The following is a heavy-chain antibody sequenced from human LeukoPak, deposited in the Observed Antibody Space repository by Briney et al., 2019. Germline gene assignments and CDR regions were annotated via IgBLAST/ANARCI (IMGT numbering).Heavy chain of an antibody. J-gene: IGHJ4*02. CDR2: IYSGGNT. CDR3: AKVSGVWGSYFEH. CDR1: GFTVNGNF. V-gene: IGHV3-66*01. Sequence: GGSLRLSCAASGFTVNGNFMSWVRQAPGKGLEWVSIIYSGGNTYYADSVKGRFTISRDNSENMLYLQMSSLRAEDTAVYYCAKVSGVWGSYFEHWGQGTLVTVSS. D-gene: IGHD3-16*01.